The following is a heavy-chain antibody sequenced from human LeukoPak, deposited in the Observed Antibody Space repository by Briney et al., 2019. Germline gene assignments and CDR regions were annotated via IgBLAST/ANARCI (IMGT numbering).Heavy chain of an antibody. CDR3: VTSFDYSDFY. CDR2: INPNTGGT. Sequence: ASVKVSCKASGYTFTNFSIHWVLQAPGQGLEWMGRINPNTGGTNFAQKFQDRVTVTRDTSISTAYLELSSLTSGDTAVYHCVTSFDYSDFYWGQGTLVTVS. J-gene: IGHJ4*02. D-gene: IGHD4-11*01. V-gene: IGHV1-2*06. CDR1: GYTFTNFS.